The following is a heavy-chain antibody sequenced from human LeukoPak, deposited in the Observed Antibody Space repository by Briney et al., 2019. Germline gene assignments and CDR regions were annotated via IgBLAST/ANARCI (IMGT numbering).Heavy chain of an antibody. CDR1: GFTFTSFA. CDR3: ARRIAGQHYFNY. Sequence: PGGSLRLSCAASGFTFTSFAMHWVRQAPGKGLEYVSGISSNGVSTYYTKSVKGRFTISRDDSKNTLYLQMGSLGAEDMAVYYCARRIAGQHYFNYWGQGTQVTVSS. J-gene: IGHJ4*02. CDR2: ISSNGVST. D-gene: IGHD6-13*01. V-gene: IGHV3-64*01.